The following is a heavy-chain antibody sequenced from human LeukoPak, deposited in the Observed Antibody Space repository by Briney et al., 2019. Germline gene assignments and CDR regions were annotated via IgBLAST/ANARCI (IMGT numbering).Heavy chain of an antibody. J-gene: IGHJ6*02. CDR2: IKSDGSST. CDR1: GFTFSNYW. Sequence: GGSLRISCAASGFTFSNYWMHWVRQAPGEALMWVSRIKSDGSSTTYADSVMGRFTISRDNAKNTLYLQMNSLRAEDTAVYYCSRDSLSSCGGDCYSGLDVWGQGTTVTVSS. D-gene: IGHD2-21*02. V-gene: IGHV3-74*01. CDR3: SRDSLSSCGGDCYSGLDV.